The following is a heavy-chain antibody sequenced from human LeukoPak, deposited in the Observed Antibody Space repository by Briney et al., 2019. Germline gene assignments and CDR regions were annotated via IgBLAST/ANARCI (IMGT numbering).Heavy chain of an antibody. V-gene: IGHV4-59*01. CDR2: IYYSGST. CDR3: ARIVPYNYGYIDY. D-gene: IGHD5-18*01. J-gene: IGHJ4*02. CDR1: GGSFSGYY. Sequence: SETLSLTCAVYGGSFSGYYWIWIRQPPGKGLEWIGYIYYSGSTNYNPSLKSRVTISLDTSKNQFSLKLSSVTAADTAVYYCARIVPYNYGYIDYWGQGTLVTVSS.